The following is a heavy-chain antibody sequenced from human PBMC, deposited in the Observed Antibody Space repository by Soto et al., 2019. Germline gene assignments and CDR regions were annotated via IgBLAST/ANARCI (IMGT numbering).Heavy chain of an antibody. D-gene: IGHD3-3*01. CDR2: IYYNGST. V-gene: IGHV4-39*02. J-gene: IGHJ6*02. CDR1: GDSITSSGSY. CDR3: ARVQSVDFWSGSHYYGMDV. Sequence: PSETLSLTCTVSGDSITSSGSYWGWIRQPPGKGLEWIGSIYYNGSTYYNPSLKSRVTISVDTSKNHLSLKLSSVTAADTAVYYCARVQSVDFWSGSHYYGMDVWGQGTTVTVSS.